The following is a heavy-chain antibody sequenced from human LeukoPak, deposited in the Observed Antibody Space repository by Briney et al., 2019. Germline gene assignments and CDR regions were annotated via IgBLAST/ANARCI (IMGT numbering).Heavy chain of an antibody. V-gene: IGHV4-59*01. D-gene: IGHD3-10*01. CDR3: ARASMVRDSVNAFDT. J-gene: IGHJ3*02. Sequence: SETLSLTCTVSGGSISSYYWSWIRQPPGKGLEWIGYIYYSGSTNYNPSLKSRVTISVDTSKNQFSLKLSSVTAADTAVYYCARASMVRDSVNAFDTWGQGTMVTVSS. CDR2: IYYSGST. CDR1: GGSISSYY.